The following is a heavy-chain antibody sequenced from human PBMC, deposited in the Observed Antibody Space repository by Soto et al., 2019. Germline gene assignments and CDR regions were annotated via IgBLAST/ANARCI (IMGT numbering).Heavy chain of an antibody. CDR2: FYYGGST. Sequence: SETLSLTCTVSGGSISRSSYYWGWIRQSPGKGLEWIGSFYYGGSTFYSPSLKSRVTISVDTSKNQFSLKLTSVTAADTAVYFCARHASYAILTRFDFWGQGNLVTVSS. CDR3: ARHASYAILTRFDF. D-gene: IGHD3-9*01. V-gene: IGHV4-39*01. J-gene: IGHJ5*01. CDR1: GGSISRSSYY.